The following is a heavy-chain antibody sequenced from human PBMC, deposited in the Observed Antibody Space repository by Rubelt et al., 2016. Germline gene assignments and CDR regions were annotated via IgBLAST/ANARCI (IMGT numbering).Heavy chain of an antibody. CDR2: ITSKADSYAT. Sequence: GFTFSSYAMHWVRQASGKGLEWVGRITSKADSYATAYGASVKGRFTISRDDSKNTAYLQMNSLKTEDTALYYCTRLAYYGSGSRGVDGMDVWGQGTTVTVSS. D-gene: IGHD3-10*01. V-gene: IGHV3-73*01. CDR3: TRLAYYGSGSRGVDGMDV. CDR1: GFTFSSYA. J-gene: IGHJ6*02.